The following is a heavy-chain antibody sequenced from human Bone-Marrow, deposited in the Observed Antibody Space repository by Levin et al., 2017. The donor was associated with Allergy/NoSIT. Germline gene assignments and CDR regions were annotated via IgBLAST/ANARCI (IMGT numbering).Heavy chain of an antibody. CDR3: ARAFYYDSSGNYRSAFDL. V-gene: IGHV1-69*04. CDR2: IIPMPGIT. CDR1: GGSFSSYP. D-gene: IGHD3-22*01. Sequence: KISCKASGGSFSSYPINWVRQAPGQGLEWMGRIIPMPGITNCTQNFQERVTITADRSTSTAYMEPSSLRSEDTAVYYCARAFYYDSSGNYRSAFDLWGQGTRVTVSS. J-gene: IGHJ3*01.